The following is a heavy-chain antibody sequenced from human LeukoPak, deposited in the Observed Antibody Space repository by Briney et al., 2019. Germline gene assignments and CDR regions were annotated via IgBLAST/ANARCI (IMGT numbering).Heavy chain of an antibody. V-gene: IGHV3-7*01. D-gene: IGHD3-10*02. Sequence: SGGSLRLSCAASGFTFSSYRMSWVRQARGKGLEWVANIKQDGSEKYYVDSVKGRFTISRDNAKNSLYLQMNSLRAEDTAVYYCAELGITMIGGVWGKGTTVTISS. CDR2: IKQDGSEK. CDR3: AELGITMIGGV. J-gene: IGHJ6*04. CDR1: GFTFSSYR.